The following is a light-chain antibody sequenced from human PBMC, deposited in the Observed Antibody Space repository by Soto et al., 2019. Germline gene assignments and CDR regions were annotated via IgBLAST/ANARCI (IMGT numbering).Light chain of an antibody. J-gene: IGKJ3*01. CDR3: LQKYFYPFT. CDR2: DAS. V-gene: IGKV1-6*01. CDR1: QDIRSN. Sequence: IQMTQSPSSLSASVGDRVTITCRASQDIRSNVGWYQQKPGKAPKHLIYDASSLESGVPSRFSGSGSGTEFTLTISSLQPDDFATYYCLQKYFYPFTFGPGTKVDIK.